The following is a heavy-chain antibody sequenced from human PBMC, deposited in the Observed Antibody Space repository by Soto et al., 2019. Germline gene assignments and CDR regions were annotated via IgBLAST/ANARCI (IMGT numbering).Heavy chain of an antibody. V-gene: IGHV3-23*01. Sequence: PGGSLRLSCAASGFTFSSYAMSWVRQAPGKGLEWVSAISGSGGSTYYADSVKGRFTISRDNSKNTLYLQMNSLRAEDTAVYYCAKTIVVVPAAIAYYFDYWGQGTLVTVSS. CDR2: ISGSGGST. CDR1: GFTFSSYA. J-gene: IGHJ4*02. D-gene: IGHD2-2*02. CDR3: AKTIVVVPAAIAYYFDY.